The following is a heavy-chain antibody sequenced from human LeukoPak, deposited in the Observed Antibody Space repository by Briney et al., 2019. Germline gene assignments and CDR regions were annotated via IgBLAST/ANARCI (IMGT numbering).Heavy chain of an antibody. J-gene: IGHJ4*02. Sequence: SETLSLTCTVSGGSISSSSYYWGWFRQPPGKGLEWIGSIYYSGSTYYNPSLKSRVTISVDTSKNQFSLKLSSVTAADTAVYYCARDLGIAAAGTGGYFDYWGQGTLVTVSS. CDR1: GGSISSSSYY. V-gene: IGHV4-39*07. D-gene: IGHD6-13*01. CDR3: ARDLGIAAAGTGGYFDY. CDR2: IYYSGST.